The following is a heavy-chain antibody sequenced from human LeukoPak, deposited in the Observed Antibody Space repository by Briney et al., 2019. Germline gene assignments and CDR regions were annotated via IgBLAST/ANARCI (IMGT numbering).Heavy chain of an antibody. Sequence: GGSLRLSCAASGFTFSSYSMNWVRQAPGKGLEWVSSISSSSSYIYYADSVKGRFTISRDNAKNSLYLQMNSLRAEDAAVYYCARDYYDSSGYYPFDYWGQGTLVTVSS. CDR2: ISSSSSYI. D-gene: IGHD3-22*01. V-gene: IGHV3-21*01. J-gene: IGHJ4*02. CDR3: ARDYYDSSGYYPFDY. CDR1: GFTFSSYS.